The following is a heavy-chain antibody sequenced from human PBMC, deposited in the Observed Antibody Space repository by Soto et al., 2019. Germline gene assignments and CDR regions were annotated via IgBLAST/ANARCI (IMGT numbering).Heavy chain of an antibody. V-gene: IGHV4-39*02. CDR2: IYYSGST. CDR1: GGSISSSSYY. D-gene: IGHD3-3*01. J-gene: IGHJ6*02. Sequence: NPSETLSLTCTVSGGSISSSSYYWGWIRQPPGKGLEWIGSIYYSGSTYYNPSLKSRGTISVDTSKNQFSLKLSSLTAADTAVYYCAREGITIFGVDLGYYYYGMDVWGQGTTVTVSS. CDR3: AREGITIFGVDLGYYYYGMDV.